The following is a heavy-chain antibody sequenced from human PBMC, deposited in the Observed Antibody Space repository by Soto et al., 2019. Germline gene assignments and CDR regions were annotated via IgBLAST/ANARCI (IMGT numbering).Heavy chain of an antibody. V-gene: IGHV1-2*02. CDR2: IDPRSGGT. J-gene: IGHJ4*02. D-gene: IGHD3-10*01. CDR3: ATDDYGIFPY. Sequence: HVQLVQSGTEVNKPGASVRVSCMVSGYPFTTYYIHWVRQAPGQGLELMGWIDPRSGGTVYEQKFQGRVTMTRDTSISTVYMDLSGLTSDDTALYYCATDDYGIFPYWGQGSLVTVSS. CDR1: GYPFTTYY.